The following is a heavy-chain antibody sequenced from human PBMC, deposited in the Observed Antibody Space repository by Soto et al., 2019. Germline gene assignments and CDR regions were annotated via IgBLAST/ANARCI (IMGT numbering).Heavy chain of an antibody. D-gene: IGHD5-12*01. CDR2: INSDGSST. V-gene: IGHV3-74*01. CDR3: ASLGRDGYLPDY. CDR1: GFTFSSYW. J-gene: IGHJ4*02. Sequence: GGSLRLSCAASGFTFSSYWMHWVRQAPGKGLVWVSRINSDGSSTSYADSVKGRFTISRDNAKNTLYLQMNSLRAEDTAVYYCASLGRDGYLPDYWGQGTLVTVSS.